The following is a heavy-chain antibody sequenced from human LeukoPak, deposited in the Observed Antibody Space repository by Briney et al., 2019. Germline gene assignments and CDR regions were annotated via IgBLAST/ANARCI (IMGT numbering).Heavy chain of an antibody. CDR1: GGTFSSYA. Sequence: SVKVSCKASGGTFSSYAISWVRQAPGQGLEWMGRIIPILGIANYAQKFQGRVTITADKSTSTAYMELSSLRSEDTAVYYCAKAAYGDYGFYFDYWGQGTLVTVSS. D-gene: IGHD4-17*01. CDR2: IIPILGIA. J-gene: IGHJ4*02. V-gene: IGHV1-69*04. CDR3: AKAAYGDYGFYFDY.